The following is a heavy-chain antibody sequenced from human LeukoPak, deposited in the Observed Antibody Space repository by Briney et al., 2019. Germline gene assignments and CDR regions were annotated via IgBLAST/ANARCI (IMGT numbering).Heavy chain of an antibody. D-gene: IGHD1-26*01. J-gene: IGHJ4*02. V-gene: IGHV3-48*02. CDR2: ITTSGGTI. CDR3: ARRIVGAFPFDY. CDR1: GFTFSSYN. Sequence: GGSLRLSCAASGFTFSSYNMNWVRQAPGKGLEWISYITTSGGTIYYADSVKGRFTISRDNAKNSLYLQMNSLRDEDTAMYYCARRIVGAFPFDYWGQGTLVTVSS.